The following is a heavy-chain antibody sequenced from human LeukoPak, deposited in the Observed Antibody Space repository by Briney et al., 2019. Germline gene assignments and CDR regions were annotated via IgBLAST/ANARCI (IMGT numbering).Heavy chain of an antibody. CDR3: GIFMDIVPGSMS. CDR1: DGSLINYY. V-gene: IGHV4-34*01. Sequence: SETLSLTCGVYDGSLINYYCHWIRQAPGKGLEWIGEISHGGITKHNPSLKSRVTMSQDTSKRQFSLKMNSMTAADTGVYYCGIFMDIVPGSMSWGLGTLVTVSS. D-gene: IGHD5-12*01. J-gene: IGHJ4*02. CDR2: ISHGGIT.